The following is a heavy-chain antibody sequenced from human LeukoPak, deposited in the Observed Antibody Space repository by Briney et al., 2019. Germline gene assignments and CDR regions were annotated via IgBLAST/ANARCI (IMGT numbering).Heavy chain of an antibody. V-gene: IGHV3-30*18. D-gene: IGHD5-18*01. Sequence: GGSLRLSCAASGFTFSSYGMSWVRQAPGKGLEWVAVISYDGSNKHYADSVKGRFTISRDNSKNTLYLQMNSLRAEDTAVYYCAKGGGGYRNGFSVWGKGTTVTVSS. CDR1: GFTFSSYG. CDR2: ISYDGSNK. J-gene: IGHJ6*04. CDR3: AKGGGGYRNGFSV.